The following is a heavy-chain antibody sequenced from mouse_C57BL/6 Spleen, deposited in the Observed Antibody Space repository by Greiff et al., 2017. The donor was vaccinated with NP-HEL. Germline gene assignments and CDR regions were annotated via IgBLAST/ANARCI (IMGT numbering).Heavy chain of an antibody. V-gene: IGHV1-22*01. J-gene: IGHJ4*01. CDR3: ARLDYFVGAMDY. Sequence: VHVKQSGPELVKPGASVKMSCKASGYTFTDYNMHWVKQSHGKSLEWIGYINPNNGGTSYNQKFKGKATLTVNKSSSTAYMELRSLTSEDSAVYYCARLDYFVGAMDYWGQGTSVTVSS. CDR1: GYTFTDYN. D-gene: IGHD1-1*02. CDR2: INPNNGGT.